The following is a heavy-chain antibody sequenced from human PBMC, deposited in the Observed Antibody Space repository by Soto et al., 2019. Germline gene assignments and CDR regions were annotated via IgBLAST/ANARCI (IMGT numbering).Heavy chain of an antibody. CDR1: GFTFSSYS. CDR3: AREEGLLNWFDP. CDR2: ISSSSSTI. V-gene: IGHV3-48*01. J-gene: IGHJ5*02. Sequence: GGSLRLSCAVSGFTFSSYSMNWVRQAPGKGLEWVSYISSSSSTIYYADSVKGRFTISRDNAKNSLYLQMNSLRAEDTAVYYCAREEGLLNWFDPWGQGTRVTVAS. D-gene: IGHD1-26*01.